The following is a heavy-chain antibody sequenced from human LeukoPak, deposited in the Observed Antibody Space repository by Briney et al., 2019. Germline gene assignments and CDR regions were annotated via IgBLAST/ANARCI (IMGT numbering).Heavy chain of an antibody. CDR3: ARYYYDSSGYYVLDY. D-gene: IGHD3-22*01. V-gene: IGHV4-59*01. Sequence: SETLSLXCTVSGASINSYYWSWIRQPPGKALEWIGYIYYSGSTNYNPSLESRVTLSLDTSKNQFSLKLSSVTAADTAVYYCARYYYDSSGYYVLDYWGQGTLVTVSS. J-gene: IGHJ4*02. CDR1: GASINSYY. CDR2: IYYSGST.